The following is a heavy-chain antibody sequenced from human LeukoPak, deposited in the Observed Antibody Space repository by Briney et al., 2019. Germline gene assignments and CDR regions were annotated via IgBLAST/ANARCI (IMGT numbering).Heavy chain of an antibody. Sequence: PGGSLRLSCAASGFTFSSYGVHWVRQAPGKGLEWVAVIWYDESNKYYADSVKGRFTISRDNSKNTLYQQMNSLRAEDTAVYYCAREYYDILTGYYGGSNPFDYWGQGTLVTVSS. CDR1: GFTFSSYG. D-gene: IGHD3-9*01. J-gene: IGHJ4*02. CDR3: AREYYDILTGYYGGSNPFDY. V-gene: IGHV3-33*01. CDR2: IWYDESNK.